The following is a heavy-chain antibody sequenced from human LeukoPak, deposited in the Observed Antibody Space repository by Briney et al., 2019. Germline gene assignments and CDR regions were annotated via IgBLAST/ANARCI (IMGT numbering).Heavy chain of an antibody. V-gene: IGHV1-69*01. J-gene: IGHJ5*02. D-gene: IGHD6-19*01. CDR2: IIPIFGTA. Sequence: SVKVSCKASGGTFSSYAISWVRQAPGQGLEWMGGIIPIFGTANYAQKFQGRVTITADESTSTAYMELSSLRSEDTAVYYCARDIEAVAGTWFDPWGQGTLVTVSS. CDR1: GGTFSSYA. CDR3: ARDIEAVAGTWFDP.